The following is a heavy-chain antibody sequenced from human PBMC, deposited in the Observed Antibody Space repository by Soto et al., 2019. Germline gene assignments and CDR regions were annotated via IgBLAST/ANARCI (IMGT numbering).Heavy chain of an antibody. J-gene: IGHJ4*01. CDR3: SARHDYTFVFEF. V-gene: IGHV1-46*01. CDR1: GYTFTSYA. Sequence: ASVKVACKASGYTFTSYAMHWVRQAPGQGLEWMGMIDPSGDMTSYAHKFQGRVTMTRDTSTSIVYMELSSLGSEDTAVYYCSARHDYTFVFEFWGHGPPVTVPT. D-gene: IGHD4-4*01. CDR2: IDPSGDMT.